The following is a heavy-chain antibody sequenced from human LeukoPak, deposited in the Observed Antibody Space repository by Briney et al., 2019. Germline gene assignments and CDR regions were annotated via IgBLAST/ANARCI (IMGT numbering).Heavy chain of an antibody. CDR2: LSPNSGQT. J-gene: IGHJ4*02. V-gene: IGHV1-8*01. CDR3: TRGNGVAGDY. Sequence: ASVKVSCKASGYTFTSYEINWVRQAPGHGLEWMGWLSPNSGQTAYAQKFQGRVTITRDISLSTDDMELSSLASEDTAVYYCTRGNGVAGDYWGQGTLVTVSS. CDR1: GYTFTSYE. D-gene: IGHD3-3*01.